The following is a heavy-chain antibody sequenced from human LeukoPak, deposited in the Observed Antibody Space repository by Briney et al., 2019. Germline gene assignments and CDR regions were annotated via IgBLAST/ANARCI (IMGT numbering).Heavy chain of an antibody. J-gene: IGHJ4*02. CDR1: GFTFSSYS. D-gene: IGHD3-10*01. CDR2: ISSSSSYI. Sequence: GGPLRLSCAASGFTFSSYSMNWVRQAPGKGLEWVSSISSSSSYIYYADSVKGRFTISRDNAKNSLYLQMNSLRAEDTAVYYCARGSYGSGSYYIHWGQGTLVTVSS. V-gene: IGHV3-21*01. CDR3: ARGSYGSGSYYIH.